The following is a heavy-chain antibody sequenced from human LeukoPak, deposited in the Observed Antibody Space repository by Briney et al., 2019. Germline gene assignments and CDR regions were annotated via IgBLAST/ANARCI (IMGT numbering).Heavy chain of an antibody. D-gene: IGHD1-1*01. CDR3: TTGGADAPHDGN. J-gene: IGHJ4*02. CDR2: IKKKKGGGAT. V-gene: IGHV3-15*05. Sequence: GRSLRLSYAPSGLIFSDAWTSWVRQAPGKGLEWVRRIKKKKGGGATEYEALVKGRFNISRDDSKNTLYLQIDSLKSEDTAVYYCTTGGADAPHDGNWGQGALVTVSS. CDR1: GLIFSDAW.